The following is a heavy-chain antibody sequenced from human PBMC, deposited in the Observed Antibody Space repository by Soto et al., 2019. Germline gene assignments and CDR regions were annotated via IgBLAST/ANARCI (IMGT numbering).Heavy chain of an antibody. CDR3: TKRRNVLRFLEWSSGMEV. Sequence: GGSLRLSCVASGFTFSNYGMHWVRQAPGKGLEWVAFISDDGSNKYYADSMRGRFTMSRDNSKRTLYLQMSSLRVEDTAVYYCTKRRNVLRFLEWSSGMEVWGQGTTVTVSS. CDR2: ISDDGSNK. V-gene: IGHV3-30*18. CDR1: GFTFSNYG. J-gene: IGHJ6*02. D-gene: IGHD3-3*01.